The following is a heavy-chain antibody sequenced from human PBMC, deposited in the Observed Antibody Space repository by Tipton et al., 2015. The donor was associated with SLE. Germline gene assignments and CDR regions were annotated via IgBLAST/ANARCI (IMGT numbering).Heavy chain of an antibody. CDR2: IYHTGST. V-gene: IGHV4-34*01. CDR3: ARLPQSRLFDL. CDR1: GGSFSGYY. Sequence: TLSLTCAVYGGSFSGYYWGGIRQSPGRGPEWIGTIYHTGSTYYNPPLKSRVTISVDTSRNQFSLRLNSVTAADTAVYYCARLPQSRLFDLWGQGMLVTVSS. J-gene: IGHJ4*02. D-gene: IGHD6-25*01.